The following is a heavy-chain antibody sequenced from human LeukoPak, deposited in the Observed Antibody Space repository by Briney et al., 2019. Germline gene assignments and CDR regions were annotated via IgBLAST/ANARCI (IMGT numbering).Heavy chain of an antibody. J-gene: IGHJ5*02. CDR1: XGXXXSXXY. D-gene: IGHD3-3*01. CDR2: IYNSGTT. CDR3: ARHLFGVLGWFDP. Sequence: CTVXXGXXXSXXYWXXXRXXXXXXXXXIGSIYNSGTTYYNLSLKSRVTISVDTSKNQFSLRLSSVTAADTAIYYCARHLFGVLGWFDPWGQGALVTVSS. V-gene: IGHV4-39*01.